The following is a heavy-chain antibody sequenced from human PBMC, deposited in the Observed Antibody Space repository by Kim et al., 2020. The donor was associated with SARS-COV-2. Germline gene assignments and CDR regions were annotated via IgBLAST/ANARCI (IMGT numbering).Heavy chain of an antibody. V-gene: IGHV4-39*01. J-gene: IGHJ4*02. D-gene: IGHD2-21*01. CDR1: DGSISRRGYY. Sequence: SETLSLTCTVSDGSISRRGYYWGWIRQPPGKGLEWIGSFYYTGNTYYTPSLKSRLTISVDTSKNQFSLKLNSVTAADTAGYFCARHFRGTSMQFLGLFQFGNWGQGILVTVSS. CDR3: ARHFRGTSMQFLGLFQFGN. CDR2: FYYTGNT.